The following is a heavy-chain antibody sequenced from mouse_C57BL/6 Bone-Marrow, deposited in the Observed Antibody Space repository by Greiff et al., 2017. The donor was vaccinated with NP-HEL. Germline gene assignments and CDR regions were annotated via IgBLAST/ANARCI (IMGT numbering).Heavy chain of an antibody. J-gene: IGHJ1*03. CDR3: ATLHWYFDV. CDR1: GYTFTSYG. CDR2: IYPRSGNT. V-gene: IGHV1-81*01. Sequence: QVQLQQSGAELARPGASVKLSCKASGYTFTSYGISWVKQRTGQGLEWIGEIYPRSGNTYYNEKFKGKATLTADKSSSTAYMGLRSLTSEDSAVYFCATLHWYFDVWGTGTTVTVSS.